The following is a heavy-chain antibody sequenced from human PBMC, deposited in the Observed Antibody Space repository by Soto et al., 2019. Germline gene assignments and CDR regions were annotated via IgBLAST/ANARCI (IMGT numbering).Heavy chain of an antibody. J-gene: IGHJ3*02. D-gene: IGHD3-10*01. CDR2: IYSSGST. Sequence: SETLSLTCTVSGGSISNYYWNWIRQSPGKGLEWIGYIYSSGSTHYNPSLQNRVTISIDTSKNQVSLKVSSVTAADTAVYYCAKNYGNAFDIWGQGTMVTVSS. CDR1: GGSISNYY. CDR3: AKNYGNAFDI. V-gene: IGHV4-59*01.